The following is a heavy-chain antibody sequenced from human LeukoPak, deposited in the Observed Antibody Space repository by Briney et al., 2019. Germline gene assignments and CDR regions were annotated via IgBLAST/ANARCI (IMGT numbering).Heavy chain of an antibody. CDR2: ISSSDTYT. Sequence: KGGGSVRLSCAASGFTFSDYYMSWIRQAPGKGLEWVSYISSSDTYTNYADSVKGRFTISRDNAKNSLYLQMNSLRAEDTAVYYCARGPYSSGSSADYWGQGTLVTVSS. J-gene: IGHJ4*02. V-gene: IGHV3-11*06. D-gene: IGHD6-19*01. CDR3: ARGPYSSGSSADY. CDR1: GFTFSDYY.